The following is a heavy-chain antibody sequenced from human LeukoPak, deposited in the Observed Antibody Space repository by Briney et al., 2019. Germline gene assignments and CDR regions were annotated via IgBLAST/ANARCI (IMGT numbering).Heavy chain of an antibody. D-gene: IGHD3-22*01. CDR1: GFTFGSHA. CDR2: ICDSGRTI. V-gene: IGHV3-48*04. CDR3: ARDRLGDYDHSGYYDK. J-gene: IGHJ4*02. Sequence: PGGSLRLSCVASGFTFGSHAMNWVRQAPGKGLEWVSYICDSGRTIYYADSVKGRFTISRDNAKNSVYLQMNNLRAEDTAVYYCARDRLGDYDHSGYYDKWGQGTLVTVSS.